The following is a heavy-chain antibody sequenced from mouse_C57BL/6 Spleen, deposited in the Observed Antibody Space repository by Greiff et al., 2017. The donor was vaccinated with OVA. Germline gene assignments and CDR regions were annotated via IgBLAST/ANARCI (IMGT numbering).Heavy chain of an antibody. CDR2: IYPGSGST. Sequence: VQLQQPGAELVKPGASVKMSCKASGYTFTSYWITWVKQRPGQGLEWIGDIYPGSGSTNYNEKFKSKATLTVDTSSSTAYMQLSSLTSEDSAVYYCASYDDYDGGSAYWGQGTLVTVSA. V-gene: IGHV1-55*01. CDR1: GYTFTSYW. CDR3: ASYDDYDGGSAY. D-gene: IGHD2-4*01. J-gene: IGHJ3*01.